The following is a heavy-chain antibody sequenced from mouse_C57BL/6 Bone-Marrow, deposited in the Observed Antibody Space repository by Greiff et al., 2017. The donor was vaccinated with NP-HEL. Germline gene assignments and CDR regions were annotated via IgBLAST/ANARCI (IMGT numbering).Heavy chain of an antibody. J-gene: IGHJ1*03. V-gene: IGHV1-55*01. Sequence: QVQLQQPGAELVKPGASVKMSCKASGYTFTSYWITWVKQRPGQGLEWIGDIYPGSGSTNYNEKFKSKATLTVDTSSSTAYMQLSSLTSEDSAVYDFATSTTVVARGYFDVWGTGTTVTVSS. CDR2: IYPGSGST. CDR3: ATSTTVVARGYFDV. D-gene: IGHD1-1*01. CDR1: GYTFTSYW.